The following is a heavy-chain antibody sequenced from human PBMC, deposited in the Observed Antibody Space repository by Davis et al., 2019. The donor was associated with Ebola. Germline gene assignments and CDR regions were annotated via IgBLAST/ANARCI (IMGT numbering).Heavy chain of an antibody. D-gene: IGHD5-12*01. J-gene: IGHJ6*02. CDR1: GGTFSSYA. Sequence: SVKVSCKASGGTFSSYAITWVRQAPGQGLEWMGGIIPIFGTANYAQKFQGRVTITADKSTSTAYTELSSLRSEDTAVYYCAMGKNSGYDYYYYGMDVWGQGTTVTVSS. V-gene: IGHV1-69*06. CDR3: AMGKNSGYDYYYYGMDV. CDR2: IIPIFGTA.